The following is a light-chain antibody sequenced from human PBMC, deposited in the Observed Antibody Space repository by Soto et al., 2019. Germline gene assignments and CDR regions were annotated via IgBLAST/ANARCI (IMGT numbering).Light chain of an antibody. J-gene: IGKJ1*01. V-gene: IGKV1-5*03. CDR1: QIISSW. CDR2: XSA. Sequence: DIQMTQSPSTLSASVGDRVTITCRASQIISSWLSWYDGKPCEAPRVLIXXSAXSESGVPSRFSGSGSGTEFTLTISSLQPDDFATYYCQQYNSYSWTFGQGTKVDIK. CDR3: QQYNSYSWT.